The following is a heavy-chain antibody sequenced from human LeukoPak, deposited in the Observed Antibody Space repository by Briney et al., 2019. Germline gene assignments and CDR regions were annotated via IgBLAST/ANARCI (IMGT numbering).Heavy chain of an antibody. CDR3: ARDPYGDYVTFDY. CDR1: GYTFTGYY. J-gene: IGHJ4*02. V-gene: IGHV1-2*02. Sequence: ASVKVSCKASGYTFTGYYMHWVRQAPGQGLEWMGWINPNSGGTNYAQKFQGRVTMTRDTSISTAYMELSRLRSDDTAVYYCARDPYGDYVTFDYWGQGTLVTVSS. D-gene: IGHD4-17*01. CDR2: INPNSGGT.